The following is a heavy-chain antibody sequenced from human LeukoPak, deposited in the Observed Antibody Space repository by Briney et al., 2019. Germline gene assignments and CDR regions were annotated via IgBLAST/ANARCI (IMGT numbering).Heavy chain of an antibody. Sequence: ASVKVSCKVSGYTLTELSMHWVRQAPGKGLEWMGGFDPEDGETIYAQKFQGRVTMTRDTSTSTVYMELSSLRSEDTAVYYCARDLDYSDYVWFDPWGQGTLVTVSS. J-gene: IGHJ5*02. V-gene: IGHV1-24*01. CDR2: FDPEDGET. D-gene: IGHD4-11*01. CDR3: ARDLDYSDYVWFDP. CDR1: GYTLTELS.